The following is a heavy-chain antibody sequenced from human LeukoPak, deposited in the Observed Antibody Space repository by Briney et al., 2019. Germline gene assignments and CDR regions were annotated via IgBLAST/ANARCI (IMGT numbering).Heavy chain of an antibody. V-gene: IGHV1-46*01. J-gene: IGHJ5*02. D-gene: IGHD2-2*01. CDR3: ARVGCSSTSCYFGWFDP. Sequence: ASVKVSCKASGYTFTSYYMHWVRQAPGQGLEWMGIINPSGGGTSYAQKFQGRVTMTRDTSTSTVYMELSSLRSEDTAVYYCARVGCSSTSCYFGWFDPWGQGTLVTVSS. CDR1: GYTFTSYY. CDR2: INPSGGGT.